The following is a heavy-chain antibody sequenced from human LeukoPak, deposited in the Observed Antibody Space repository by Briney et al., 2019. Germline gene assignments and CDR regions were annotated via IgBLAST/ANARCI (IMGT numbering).Heavy chain of an antibody. V-gene: IGHV3-7*01. CDR3: ARGHNGLGV. J-gene: IGHJ6*02. Sequence: PGGSLGLSCAASGLTFSNFWMSWVRQAPGKGLEWVAQINRDASEESYVDSVKGRFTISRDNAKSSLYLQMNSLRDEDTAVYYCARGHNGLGVWGQGTTVTVSS. CDR1: GLTFSNFW. CDR2: INRDASEE.